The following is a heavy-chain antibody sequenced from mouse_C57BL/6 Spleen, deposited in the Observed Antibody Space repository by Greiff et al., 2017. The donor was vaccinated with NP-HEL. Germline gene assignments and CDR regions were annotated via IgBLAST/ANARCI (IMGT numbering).Heavy chain of an antibody. D-gene: IGHD2-3*01. V-gene: IGHV1-62-2*01. J-gene: IGHJ4*01. CDR1: GYTFTEYT. CDR3: ARHEGWYYAMDY. Sequence: QVHVKQSGAELVKPGASVKLSCKASGYTFTEYTIHWVKQRPGQGLEWIGWFYPGSGSIKYNEKFKDKATLTADKSSSTVYMELSRLTSEDSAVYFCARHEGWYYAMDYWGQGTSVTVSS. CDR2: FYPGSGSI.